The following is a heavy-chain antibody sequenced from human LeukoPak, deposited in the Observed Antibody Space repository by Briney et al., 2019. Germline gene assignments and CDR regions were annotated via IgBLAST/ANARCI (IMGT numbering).Heavy chain of an antibody. D-gene: IGHD3-9*01. Sequence: SETLSLTCTVSGGSISSYYWSWIRQPAGKGLEWIGRIYTSGGTNYNPSLKSRVTMSVDTSKNQFSLKLSSVTAADTAVYYCARDVHYDILTGYSTGFDYWGQGTLVTVSS. CDR1: GGSISSYY. CDR2: IYTSGGT. V-gene: IGHV4-4*07. CDR3: ARDVHYDILTGYSTGFDY. J-gene: IGHJ4*02.